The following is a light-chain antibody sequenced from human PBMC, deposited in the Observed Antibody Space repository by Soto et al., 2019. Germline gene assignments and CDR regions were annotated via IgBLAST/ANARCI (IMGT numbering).Light chain of an antibody. J-gene: IGLJ2*01. Sequence: ALTQPASVSGSPGQSITISCTGTDSDVGSYNLVSWYQQHPGKAPKLMIYEVSLRPSGVSNRFSGSKSGNTASLTISGLQAEDEADYYCYSYGGSNFVVFGGGTKLTVL. V-gene: IGLV2-23*02. CDR3: YSYGGSNFVV. CDR1: DSDVGSYNL. CDR2: EVS.